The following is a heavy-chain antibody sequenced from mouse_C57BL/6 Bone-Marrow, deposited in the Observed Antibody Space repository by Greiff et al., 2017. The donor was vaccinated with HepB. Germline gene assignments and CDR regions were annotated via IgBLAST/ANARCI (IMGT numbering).Heavy chain of an antibody. CDR1: GYSFTSYY. V-gene: IGHV1-66*01. CDR2: IYPGSGNT. Sequence: QVQLQQSGPELVKPGASVKISCKASGYSFTSYYIHWVKQRPGQGLEWIGWIYPGSGNTKYNEKFKGKATLTADTSSSTAYMQLSSLTSEDSAVYYCAIYYGSSYVRFAYWGQGTLVTVSA. J-gene: IGHJ3*01. D-gene: IGHD1-1*01. CDR3: AIYYGSSYVRFAY.